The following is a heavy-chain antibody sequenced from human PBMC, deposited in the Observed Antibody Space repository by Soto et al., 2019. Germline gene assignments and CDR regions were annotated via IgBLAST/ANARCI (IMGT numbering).Heavy chain of an antibody. V-gene: IGHV3-23*01. J-gene: IGHJ3*02. Sequence: EVQLLESGGGLVQPGGSLRLSCAASGFTFTTYAMNWVRQAPGKGLEWVPAITGRGASPFYAASVKGRFTISRDNLKNTLYLLMDSLRAEDAGIYYCAKDLVRPTGDPGYSSLDAFGIWGQGTMVTVSS. CDR3: AKDLVRPTGDPGYSSLDAFGI. CDR1: GFTFTTYA. CDR2: ITGRGASP. D-gene: IGHD7-27*01.